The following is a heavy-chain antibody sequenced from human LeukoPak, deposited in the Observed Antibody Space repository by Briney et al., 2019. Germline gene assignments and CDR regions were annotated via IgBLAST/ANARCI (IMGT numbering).Heavy chain of an antibody. D-gene: IGHD4/OR15-4a*01. CDR1: GYTFTSYD. Sequence: ASVKVSCKASGYTFTSYDINWVRQATGQGLEGRGWMNPNRGKTGYAQKFQGRVTMTADTSTSTVYMELSSLRSDDTAVYYCARDLDGAWTYDYWGQGTLVTVSS. V-gene: IGHV1-8*01. CDR3: ARDLDGAWTYDY. CDR2: MNPNRGKT. J-gene: IGHJ4*02.